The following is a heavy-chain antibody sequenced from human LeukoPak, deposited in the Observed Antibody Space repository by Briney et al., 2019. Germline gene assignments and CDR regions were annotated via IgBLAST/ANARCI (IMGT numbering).Heavy chain of an antibody. CDR2: VDPSGGST. CDR3: ASACITIFGVAEN. J-gene: IGHJ4*02. D-gene: IGHD3-3*01. Sequence: ASVKVSCKASGYTFTSYCIHWVRQAPGQGLEWMGIVDPSGGSTSYAQKFQGRVTMTRDTSTSTVYMELSSLRSEDTAVYYCASACITIFGVAENWGQGTLVTVSS. V-gene: IGHV1-46*01. CDR1: GYTFTSYC.